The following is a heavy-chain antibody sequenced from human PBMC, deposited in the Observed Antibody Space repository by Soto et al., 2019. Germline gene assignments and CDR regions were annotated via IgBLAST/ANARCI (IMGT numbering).Heavy chain of an antibody. V-gene: IGHV4-39*01. Sequence: SETLSLTCSVSGGSVSSSNYYWGWVRQPPGKGLEWIGSIHFGGTTYYNPSLKSRVTISVDTSKNQFSLNLSSVTAADTAVFFCVRRQLGLTIDSWGQGTLVTVSS. CDR1: GGSVSSSNYY. CDR3: VRRQLGLTIDS. D-gene: IGHD1-1*01. CDR2: IHFGGTT. J-gene: IGHJ4*02.